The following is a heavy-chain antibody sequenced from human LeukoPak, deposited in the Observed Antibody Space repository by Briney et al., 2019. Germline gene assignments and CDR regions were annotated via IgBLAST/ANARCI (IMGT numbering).Heavy chain of an antibody. Sequence: SETLSLTCAVSGGSISSGGYSWRWIRQSPGKGLEWIGYIYHSGSTSYNPSLKSRVTISVDRSKNQFSLKLSSVTAADTAVYYCSTSDTAMAPGDYWGQGTLVTVSS. CDR1: GGSISSGGYS. CDR2: IYHSGST. CDR3: STSDTAMAPGDY. V-gene: IGHV4-30-2*06. D-gene: IGHD5-18*01. J-gene: IGHJ4*02.